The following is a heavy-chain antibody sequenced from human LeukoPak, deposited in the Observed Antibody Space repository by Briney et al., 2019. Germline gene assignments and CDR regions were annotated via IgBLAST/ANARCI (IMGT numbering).Heavy chain of an antibody. D-gene: IGHD6-6*01. J-gene: IGHJ4*02. Sequence: GRSLRLSCAASGFTFSSYAMHWVRQAPGKGLEWVAVISYDGSNKYYADSVKGRFTISRDNSKNTLYLQMNGLRAEDTAVYYCAKDRNSVGSSYNYWGQGTLVTVSS. CDR1: GFTFSSYA. CDR2: ISYDGSNK. V-gene: IGHV3-30-3*01. CDR3: AKDRNSVGSSYNY.